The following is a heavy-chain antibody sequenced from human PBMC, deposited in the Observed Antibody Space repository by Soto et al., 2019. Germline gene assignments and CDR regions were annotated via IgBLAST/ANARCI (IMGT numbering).Heavy chain of an antibody. CDR2: IYHSGST. J-gene: IGHJ4*02. V-gene: IGHV4-39*01. CDR3: SRHLGEGYFDY. Sequence: QLQLQESGPGLVKPSETLSLTCTVSGDSISSGTYFWGWVRQPPGKGLEWIGSIYHSGSTYYNPSLKSRVTTSVDTSENHFSLKLRSVTAADTAVYYCSRHLGEGYFDYWGQGTLVTVSS. CDR1: GDSISSGTYF.